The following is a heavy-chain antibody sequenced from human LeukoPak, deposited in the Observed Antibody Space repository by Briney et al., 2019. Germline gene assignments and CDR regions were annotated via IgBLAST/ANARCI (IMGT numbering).Heavy chain of an antibody. CDR2: IYYSGTT. Sequence: SETLSLTCTVSGGSISSSSYFWGWIRQPPGKGLEWIGSIYYSGTTYYNPSLKSRVTISVDTSKNQFSLKLSSVTAADTAVYYCARLTDGGDFQHWGQGTLVTVSS. CDR1: GGSISSSSYF. CDR3: ARLTDGGDFQH. D-gene: IGHD4-23*01. J-gene: IGHJ1*01. V-gene: IGHV4-39*07.